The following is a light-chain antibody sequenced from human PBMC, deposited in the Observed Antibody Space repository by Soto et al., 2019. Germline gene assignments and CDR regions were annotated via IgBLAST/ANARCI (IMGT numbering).Light chain of an antibody. V-gene: IGKV3-15*01. J-gene: IGKJ4*01. CDR3: QQYVNWPPLT. Sequence: EIVMTQSPATLSVSPGERATLSCRASQSVSSNLAWYQQKPGQAPRLLIYGASTRATGIPARFSGSGSGTEFTLTISSLQSEDFAIYYCQQYVNWPPLTFGGGTNVEIK. CDR1: QSVSSN. CDR2: GAS.